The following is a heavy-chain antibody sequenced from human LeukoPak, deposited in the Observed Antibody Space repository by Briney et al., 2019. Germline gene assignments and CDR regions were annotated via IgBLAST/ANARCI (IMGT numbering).Heavy chain of an antibody. CDR1: GGSIRSYY. CDR3: AREPYCSSTSCYTVYDAFDI. Sequence: SETLSLTCTVSGGSIRSYYWSWIRQPPGKGLEWIGYIYHSGSTYYNPPLKSRVTISVDRSKNQFSLKLSSVTAADTAVYYCAREPYCSSTSCYTVYDAFDIWGQGTMVTVSS. CDR2: IYHSGST. V-gene: IGHV4-59*12. J-gene: IGHJ3*02. D-gene: IGHD2-2*02.